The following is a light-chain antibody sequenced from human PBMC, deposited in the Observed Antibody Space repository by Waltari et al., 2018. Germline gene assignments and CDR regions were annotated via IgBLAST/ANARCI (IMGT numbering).Light chain of an antibody. V-gene: IGLV2-14*01. Sequence: QSALTQPASVSGSPGQSITISCYRPSSDIGFYNYVSWYQPHPGKAPKLMIYEVSQRPSGVSARFSGSKSGNTASLTISGLQAEDEADYYCNSYTGSSSWVFGGGTKVTVL. CDR1: SSDIGFYNY. CDR2: EVS. CDR3: NSYTGSSSWV. J-gene: IGLJ3*02.